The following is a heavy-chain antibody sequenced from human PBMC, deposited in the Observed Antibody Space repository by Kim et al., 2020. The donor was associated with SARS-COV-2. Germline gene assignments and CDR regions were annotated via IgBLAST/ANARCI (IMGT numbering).Heavy chain of an antibody. D-gene: IGHD3-22*01. CDR2: ISAYNGNT. V-gene: IGHV1-18*01. CDR3: ARGITMIVVPNYFDY. Sequence: ASVKVSCKASGYTFTSYGISWVRQAPGQGLEWMGWISAYNGNTNYAQKLQGRVTMTTDTSTSTAYMELRSLRSDDTAVYYCARGITMIVVPNYFDYWGQGTLVTVSS. J-gene: IGHJ4*02. CDR1: GYTFTSYG.